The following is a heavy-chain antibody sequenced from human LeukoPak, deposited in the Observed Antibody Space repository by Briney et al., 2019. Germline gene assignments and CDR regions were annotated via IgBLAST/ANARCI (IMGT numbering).Heavy chain of an antibody. CDR2: ITGSGDRT. CDR3: AKRGEDPVDLDY. Sequence: PGGSLRLSCGVSGVTFSSHGMNWVRRAPGKGLEWVSAITGSGDRTYYTDSVRGRFTVSRDNSKNTLYLQMNGLRAEDTAVYYCAKRGEDPVDLDYWGQGTLVTVSS. D-gene: IGHD3-16*01. CDR1: GVTFSSHG. V-gene: IGHV3-23*01. J-gene: IGHJ4*02.